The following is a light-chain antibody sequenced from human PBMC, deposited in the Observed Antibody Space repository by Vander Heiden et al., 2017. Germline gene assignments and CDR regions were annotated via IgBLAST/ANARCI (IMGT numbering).Light chain of an antibody. CDR3: QQRDSTPRT. Sequence: DIQMTQSPSSLSASVGDRVTITCRASQSFSSYLNWYQQKPGKAPKLLIYAASSLQSGVPSRFSGSGSGTDFTLTISRLQPEDFATYYCQQRDSTPRTFGQGTKVEIK. V-gene: IGKV1-39*01. J-gene: IGKJ1*01. CDR1: QSFSSY. CDR2: AAS.